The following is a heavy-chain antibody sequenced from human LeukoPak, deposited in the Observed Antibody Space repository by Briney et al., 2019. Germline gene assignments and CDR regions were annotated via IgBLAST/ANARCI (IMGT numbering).Heavy chain of an antibody. J-gene: IGHJ6*02. Sequence: GGSLRLSCAASGFTFSSSWMHWVRKAPGQGLVWVSRINNDGSTTNYVDSVKGRFTISRDNAKNTLYLQMNSLRAEDTAVFYCVRDRFYGMDVWGQGTTVTVSS. CDR1: GFTFSSSW. CDR2: INNDGSTT. V-gene: IGHV3-74*01. CDR3: VRDRFYGMDV.